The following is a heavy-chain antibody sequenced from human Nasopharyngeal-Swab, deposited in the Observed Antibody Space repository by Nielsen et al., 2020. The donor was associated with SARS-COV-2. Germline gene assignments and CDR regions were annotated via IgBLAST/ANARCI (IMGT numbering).Heavy chain of an antibody. D-gene: IGHD3-3*01. Sequence: WARQAPGQGLEWMGWINTNTGTPTYAQGFTGRFVFSWDTSVSTAYLQISSLKADDTAVYYCARRSGYFYGDWGQGTLVTVSS. CDR2: INTNTGTP. CDR3: ARRSGYFYGD. J-gene: IGHJ4*02. V-gene: IGHV7-4-1*01.